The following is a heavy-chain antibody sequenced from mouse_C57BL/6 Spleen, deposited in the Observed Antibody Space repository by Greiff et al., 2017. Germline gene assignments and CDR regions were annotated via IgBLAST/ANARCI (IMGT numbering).Heavy chain of an antibody. J-gene: IGHJ4*01. V-gene: IGHV2-6*01. CDR3: ASLGNYGGYAMDY. CDR2: IWGVGST. Sequence: VHLVESGPGLVAPSQSLSITCTVSGFSLTSYGVDWVRQSPGKGLEWLGVIWGVGSTNYNSALKSRLSISKDNSKSQVFLKMNSLQTDDTAMYYCASLGNYGGYAMDYWGQGTSVTVSS. D-gene: IGHD2-1*01. CDR1: GFSLTSYG.